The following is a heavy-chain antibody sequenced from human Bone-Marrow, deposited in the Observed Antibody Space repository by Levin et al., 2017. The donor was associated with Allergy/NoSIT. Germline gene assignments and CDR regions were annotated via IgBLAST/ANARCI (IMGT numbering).Heavy chain of an antibody. V-gene: IGHV4-61*01. CDR2: VYYSGST. Sequence: SETLSLTCTVSGGSVSSGSYYWSWIRQPPGKGLEWIGYVYYSGSTNYNPSLKSRVTISVDTSKNQFSLKLSSVTAADTAVYYCASREPSGYYGMDVWGQGTTVTVSS. D-gene: IGHD1-26*01. J-gene: IGHJ6*02. CDR3: ASREPSGYYGMDV. CDR1: GGSVSSGSYY.